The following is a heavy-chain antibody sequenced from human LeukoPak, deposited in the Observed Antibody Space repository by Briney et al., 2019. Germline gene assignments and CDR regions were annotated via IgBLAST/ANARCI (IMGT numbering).Heavy chain of an antibody. J-gene: IGHJ4*02. Sequence: GGFLRLSCAASGFIFKTYAMSWVRQAPGKGLEWVSSISDSGVGTYCADSVKGRFTTSRDNSENTLYLQMNSLRAEDTAIYYCAKPGRDGDGYVRGYFDNWGQGALVTASS. CDR2: ISDSGVGT. CDR1: GFIFKTYA. V-gene: IGHV3-23*01. CDR3: AKPGRDGDGYVRGYFDN. D-gene: IGHD3-10*02.